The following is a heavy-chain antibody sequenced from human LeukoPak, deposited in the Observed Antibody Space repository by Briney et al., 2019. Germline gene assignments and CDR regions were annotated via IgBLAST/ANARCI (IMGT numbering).Heavy chain of an antibody. Sequence: GGSLRLSCAAPGFTFSSYGMHWVRQAPGKGLEWVSFIRYDGSNKYYADSVKGRFTISRDNSKNTLCLQMNSLRAEDTAVYYCAKWKDYYDSSGYYGGYYYYMDVWGKGTTVTVSS. CDR3: AKWKDYYDSSGYYGGYYYYMDV. CDR1: GFTFSSYG. CDR2: IRYDGSNK. D-gene: IGHD3-22*01. J-gene: IGHJ6*03. V-gene: IGHV3-30*02.